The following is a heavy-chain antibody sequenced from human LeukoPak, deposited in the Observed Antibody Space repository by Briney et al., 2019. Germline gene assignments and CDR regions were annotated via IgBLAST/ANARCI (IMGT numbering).Heavy chain of an antibody. D-gene: IGHD6-19*01. CDR2: IIPIFGTA. CDR3: AAAGSSGWTDFDY. CDR1: GGTFSSYA. Sequence: SVKVSCKASGGTFSSYAISWVRQAPGQGLEWMGGIIPIFGTANYAQKFQGRVTITADESTSTAYMELSSLRYEDTAVYYCAAAGSSGWTDFDYWGQGTLVSVCS. V-gene: IGHV1-69*01. J-gene: IGHJ4*02.